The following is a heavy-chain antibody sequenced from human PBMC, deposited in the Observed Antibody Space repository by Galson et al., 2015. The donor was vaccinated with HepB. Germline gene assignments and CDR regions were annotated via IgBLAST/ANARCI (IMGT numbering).Heavy chain of an antibody. CDR1: GFTFNSYS. CDR2: ICGSGGIT. D-gene: IGHD1-14*01. Sequence: SLRLSCAASGFTFNSYSMNWVRQAPWKGLEWVSAICGSGGITHYADSVKGRFTISRDNSKNTLDLQMSSLTAEDTAVYYCARENPGSFDYWGQGALVTVSS. V-gene: IGHV3-23*01. J-gene: IGHJ4*02. CDR3: ARENPGSFDY.